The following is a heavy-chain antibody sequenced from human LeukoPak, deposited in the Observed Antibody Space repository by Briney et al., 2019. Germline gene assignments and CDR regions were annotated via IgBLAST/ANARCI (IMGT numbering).Heavy chain of an antibody. CDR1: GYTFTDYY. D-gene: IGHD5-18*01. V-gene: IGHV1-2*02. Sequence: GASVKVSFTSCGYTFTDYYMHWVRQAPGQGLEWMGWINPNTGATSYAQKFQDGVTMSRDTSISTAYMDFSRLTSDDTAVYYCARALLTALVKTTGGDIWGQGTMVTVSS. J-gene: IGHJ3*02. CDR3: ARALLTALVKTTGGDI. CDR2: INPNTGAT.